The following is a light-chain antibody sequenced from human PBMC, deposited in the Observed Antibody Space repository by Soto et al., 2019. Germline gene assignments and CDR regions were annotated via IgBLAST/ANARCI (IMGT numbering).Light chain of an antibody. CDR2: NNN. CDR1: SSNIGSNT. J-gene: IGLJ1*01. CDR3: CSYAGSYTYV. Sequence: QSVLTQPPSTSGTPGQRVTISCSGSSSNIGSNTVSWCQQLPGTAPKPLIYNNNQRPSGVPDRFSGSKSGTSASLAISGLQSEDEADYYCCSYAGSYTYVFGNGTKVTVL. V-gene: IGLV1-44*01.